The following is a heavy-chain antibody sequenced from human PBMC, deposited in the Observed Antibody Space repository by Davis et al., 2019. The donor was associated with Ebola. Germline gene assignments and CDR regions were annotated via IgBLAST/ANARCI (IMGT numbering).Heavy chain of an antibody. CDR3: ARGYYYYGMDV. Sequence: SVKVSCKASGGTFSSHAISWVRQAPGQGLEWMGLIIPMFGAPNYAPKFQGRVSITADESTTTAYMELSSLRSEDTAIYYCARGYYYYGMDVWGQGTTVTVYS. CDR1: GGTFSSHA. V-gene: IGHV1-69*13. CDR2: IIPMFGAP. J-gene: IGHJ6*02.